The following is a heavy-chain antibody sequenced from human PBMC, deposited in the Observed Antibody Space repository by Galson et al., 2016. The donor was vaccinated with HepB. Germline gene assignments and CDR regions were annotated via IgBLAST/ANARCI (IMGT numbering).Heavy chain of an antibody. CDR3: ARVSSSWFSFYFDS. CDR2: INAGNGNT. D-gene: IGHD6-13*01. Sequence: SVKVSCKASGYMFTSYSVHWVCQAPGQRLEWMGWINAGNGNTKYSQKFQDRVTITRDTSASTAYMELSRLRSEDTAVYYCARVSSSWFSFYFDSWGQGTLVTVSS. V-gene: IGHV1-3*01. J-gene: IGHJ4*02. CDR1: GYMFTSYS.